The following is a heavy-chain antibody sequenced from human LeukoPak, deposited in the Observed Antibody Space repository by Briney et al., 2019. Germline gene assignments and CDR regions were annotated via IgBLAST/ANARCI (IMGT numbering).Heavy chain of an antibody. D-gene: IGHD3-22*01. Sequence: SSETLSLTCAVYGGSFSGYYWSWIRQPPGKGLGWIGEINHSGSTNYNPSLKSRVTISVDTSKSQFSLKLNSMTAADTAVYYCARGAQTYYDKAPVDYWGQGTLVTVSS. CDR1: GGSFSGYY. V-gene: IGHV4-34*01. CDR2: INHSGST. CDR3: ARGAQTYYDKAPVDY. J-gene: IGHJ4*02.